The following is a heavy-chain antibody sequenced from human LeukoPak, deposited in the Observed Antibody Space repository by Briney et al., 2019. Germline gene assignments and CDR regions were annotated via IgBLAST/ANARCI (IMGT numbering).Heavy chain of an antibody. J-gene: IGHJ4*02. D-gene: IGHD3-10*01. Sequence: GSLTLSCTASGFTFGDYAMGWFCQAPGKGLEWVGFIRSKAYGRTTEYAASVNGIFTISRDDSKSIAYLQMNSLKTEDTAVYYCTRAGFGYGSGGFDYWGQGTLDTVSS. CDR3: TRAGFGYGSGGFDY. V-gene: IGHV3-49*03. CDR1: GFTFGDYA. CDR2: IRSKAYGRTT.